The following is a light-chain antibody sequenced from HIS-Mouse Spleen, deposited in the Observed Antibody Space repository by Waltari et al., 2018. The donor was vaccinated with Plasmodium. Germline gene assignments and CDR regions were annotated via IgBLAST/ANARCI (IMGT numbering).Light chain of an antibody. J-gene: IGKJ3*01. CDR2: VAS. CDR3: QHYNNWSFT. CDR1: QSVSSN. Sequence: EIVMTKSPATLSVSPGERATLSCRASQSVSSNLAWYKQKPGHGPRLLIYVASTRATGIPARFSGSGSGTEFTLTISSLQSEDFAVYYCQHYNNWSFTFGPGTKVDIK. V-gene: IGKV3-15*01.